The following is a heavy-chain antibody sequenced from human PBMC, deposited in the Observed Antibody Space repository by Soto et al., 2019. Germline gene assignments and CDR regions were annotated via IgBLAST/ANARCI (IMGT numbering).Heavy chain of an antibody. CDR2: VSARGRDT. Sequence: GSLRLSCTTSRFTFTNYGMNWVRQAPGKGLEWVAGVSARGRDTSYADSVKGRFIISRVNSKDTLHLQMNSLRAEDTAVYYCAKSSSMALYYGMDVWGQGTTVTVSS. V-gene: IGHV3-23*01. D-gene: IGHD2-21*01. CDR1: RFTFTNYG. J-gene: IGHJ6*02. CDR3: AKSSSMALYYGMDV.